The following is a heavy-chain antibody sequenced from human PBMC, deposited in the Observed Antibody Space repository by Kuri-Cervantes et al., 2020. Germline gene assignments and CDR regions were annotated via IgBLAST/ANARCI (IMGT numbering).Heavy chain of an antibody. D-gene: IGHD4-17*01. V-gene: IGHV3-30-3*01. CDR1: GFTFSSYA. CDR2: ISYDGSNK. J-gene: IGHJ4*02. Sequence: GGSLRLSCAASGFTFSSYAMHWVRQAPGKGLEWVAVISYDGSNKYYADSVKGRFTISRDSSKNTLYLQMNSLRAEDAAVYYCARGVGDYSAGAGYWGQGTLVTVSS. CDR3: ARGVGDYSAGAGY.